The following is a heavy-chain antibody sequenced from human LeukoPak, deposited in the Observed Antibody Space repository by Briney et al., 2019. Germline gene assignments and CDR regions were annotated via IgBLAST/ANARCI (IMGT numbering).Heavy chain of an antibody. J-gene: IGHJ3*02. CDR3: ARDWCSSTSCLDAFDI. CDR2: IYYSGST. V-gene: IGHV4-59*01. CDR1: GGSLSSYY. Sequence: PSETLSLTCTVSGGSLSSYYWSWIRQPPGKGLEWIGYIYYSGSTNYNPSLKSRVTISVDTSKNQFSLKLSSVTAADTAVYYCARDWCSSTSCLDAFDIWGQGTMVTVSS. D-gene: IGHD2-2*01.